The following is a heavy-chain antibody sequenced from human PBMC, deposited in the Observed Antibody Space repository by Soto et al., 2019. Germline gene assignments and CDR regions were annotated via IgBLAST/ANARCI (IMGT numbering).Heavy chain of an antibody. CDR1: GESISSGGYY. V-gene: IGHV4-31*03. Sequence: QVQLQESGPGLVKPSQTLSLTCSVSGESISSGGYYWSWIRHHPGKGLEWIGYIYDSESAYYNPSLKSRVTISMDPSKNHFAMRLSSVTAADTAVYYCPRASSSSSAADYWGQGTLATVSS. J-gene: IGHJ4*02. CDR3: PRASSSSSAADY. CDR2: IYDSESA. D-gene: IGHD6-6*01.